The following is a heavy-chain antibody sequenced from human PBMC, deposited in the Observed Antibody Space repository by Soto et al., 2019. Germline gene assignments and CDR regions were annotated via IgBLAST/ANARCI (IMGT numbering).Heavy chain of an antibody. J-gene: IGHJ6*02. CDR3: AKDPYYYDSSGYLGGMDV. D-gene: IGHD3-22*01. CDR1: GFTFSSYA. Sequence: PGGSLRLSCAASGFTFSSYAMSWVRQAPGKGLEWVSAISGSGGSTYYADSVKGRFTISRDNSRNTLYLQMNSLRAEDTAVYYCAKDPYYYDSSGYLGGMDVWGQGTTVTVSS. V-gene: IGHV3-23*01. CDR2: ISGSGGST.